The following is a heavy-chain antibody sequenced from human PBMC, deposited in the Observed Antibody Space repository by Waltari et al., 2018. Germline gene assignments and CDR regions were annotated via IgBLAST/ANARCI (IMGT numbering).Heavy chain of an antibody. CDR3: ARGVVGSNRYYYYYGMDV. V-gene: IGHV4-34*01. CDR1: GGSFSGYS. Sequence: QVQLQQWGAGLLKPSETLSLTCAVYGGSFSGYSWRWIRQPPGKGLEWIGEINHSGSTNYNPSLKSRVTISVDTSKNQFSLKLSSVTAADTAVYYCARGVVGSNRYYYYYGMDVWGQGTTVTVSS. CDR2: INHSGST. D-gene: IGHD2-2*01. J-gene: IGHJ6*02.